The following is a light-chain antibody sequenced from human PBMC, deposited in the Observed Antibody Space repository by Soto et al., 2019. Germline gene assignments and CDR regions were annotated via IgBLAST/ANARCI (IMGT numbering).Light chain of an antibody. CDR2: AAS. J-gene: IGKJ5*01. Sequence: IQLTHSPSSLSASVGYRFTITCRASQGISSYLAWYQQKTGKAPKLLIYAASTLQSGVPSRLRGSGSGTDLTITISSMQTEDFETYYCQQLNSYPITFGHGTRLEIK. CDR1: QGISSY. CDR3: QQLNSYPIT. V-gene: IGKV1-9*01.